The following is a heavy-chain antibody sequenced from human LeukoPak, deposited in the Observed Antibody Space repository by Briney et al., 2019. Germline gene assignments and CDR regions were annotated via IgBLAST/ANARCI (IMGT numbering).Heavy chain of an antibody. Sequence: GASVKVSCKASGYSFSDYYIHWVRQAPGQGLEWMGWINPRNGGTNYAQKFRGRVTVTRDTPITTAYLDLTSLTSDDTAIYYCAGDMVGIVTTPISYYYGMDVWGQGTTVIVS. CDR2: INPRNGGT. CDR3: AGDMVGIVTTPISYYYGMDV. D-gene: IGHD5-12*01. J-gene: IGHJ6*02. V-gene: IGHV1-2*02. CDR1: GYSFSDYY.